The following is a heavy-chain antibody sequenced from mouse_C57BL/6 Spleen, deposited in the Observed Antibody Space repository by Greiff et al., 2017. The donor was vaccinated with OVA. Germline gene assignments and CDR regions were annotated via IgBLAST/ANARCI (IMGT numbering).Heavy chain of an antibody. CDR2: IYPRDGST. CDR3: ARTDITTVVAPFAY. CDR1: GYTFTSYD. D-gene: IGHD1-1*01. Sequence: QVQLQQSGPELVKPGASVKLSCKASGYTFTSYDINWVKQRPGQGPEWIGWIYPRDGSTKYNEKFKGKATFTVDTSSSTAYMELQSLTSEDSAVYVCARTDITTVVAPFAYWGQGTLVTVSA. J-gene: IGHJ3*01. V-gene: IGHV1-85*01.